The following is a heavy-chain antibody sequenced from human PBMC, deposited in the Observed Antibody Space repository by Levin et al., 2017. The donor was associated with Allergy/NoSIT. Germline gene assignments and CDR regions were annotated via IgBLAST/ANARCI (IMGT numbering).Heavy chain of an antibody. CDR1: GFTFSSYG. Sequence: SCAASGFTFSSYGMSWVRQAPGKGLEWVSAIRGSDSSTYYSDSVKGRFTISRDNSKNTLHLQMNSLRADDTAIYYCARKATNSATSFWFDPWGQGTLVTVSS. D-gene: IGHD2/OR15-2a*01. V-gene: IGHV3-23*01. CDR2: IRGSDSST. CDR3: ARKATNSATSFWFDP. J-gene: IGHJ5*02.